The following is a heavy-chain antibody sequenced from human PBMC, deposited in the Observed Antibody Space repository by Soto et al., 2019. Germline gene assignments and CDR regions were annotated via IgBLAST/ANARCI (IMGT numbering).Heavy chain of an antibody. CDR2: ISYDGSNK. CDR1: GFTFSSYA. D-gene: IGHD3-9*01. CDR3: ARDMGRYFDWLHYLYYYYYGMDV. Sequence: GGSLRLSCAASGFTFSSYAMHWVRQAPGKGLEWVAVISYDGSNKYYADSVKGRFTISRDNSKNTLYLQMNSLRAEDTAVYYCARDMGRYFDWLHYLYYYYYGMDVWGQGTTVTVSS. V-gene: IGHV3-30-3*01. J-gene: IGHJ6*02.